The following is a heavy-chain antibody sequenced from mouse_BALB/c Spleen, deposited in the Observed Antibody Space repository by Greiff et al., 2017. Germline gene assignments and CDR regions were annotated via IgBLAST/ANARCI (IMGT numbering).Heavy chain of an antibody. CDR1: GYAFTNYL. CDR2: INPGSGGT. D-gene: IGHD2-14*01. V-gene: IGHV1-54*01. CDR3: ARYYRYDEKDAMDY. J-gene: IGHJ4*01. Sequence: QVQLQQSGAELVRPGTSVKVSCTASGYAFTNYLIEWVKQRPGQGLEWIGVINPGSGGTNYNERFKGKATLTADKSSSTAYMQLSSLTSDDSAVYFCARYYRYDEKDAMDYWGQGTSVTDSS.